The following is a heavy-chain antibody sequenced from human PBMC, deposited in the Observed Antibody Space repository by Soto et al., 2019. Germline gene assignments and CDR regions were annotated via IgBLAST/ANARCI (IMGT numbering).Heavy chain of an antibody. J-gene: IGHJ5*02. CDR3: ARVGGPNPSRGSA. D-gene: IGHD3-16*01. V-gene: IGHV3-66*01. CDR1: GFTVSSNY. Sequence: PGGSLRLSCAASGFTVSSNYMSWVRQAPGKGLEWVSVIYSGGSTYYADSVKGRFTISRDNSKNTLYLQMNSLRAEDTAVYYCARVGGPNPSRGSAWGQGTLVTVSS. CDR2: IYSGGST.